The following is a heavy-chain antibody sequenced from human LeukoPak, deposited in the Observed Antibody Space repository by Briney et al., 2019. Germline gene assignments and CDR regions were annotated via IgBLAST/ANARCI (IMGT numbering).Heavy chain of an antibody. CDR1: GFTFSSYS. Sequence: PGGSLRLSCAASGFTFSSYSMNWVRQAPGKGLEWVSSISSSSSYIYYADSVKGRFTISRDNAKNSLYLQMNSLRAEDTAVYYCARVETTYYYDSSGYFYYWGQGTLVAVSS. CDR2: ISSSSSYI. D-gene: IGHD3-22*01. CDR3: ARVETTYYYDSSGYFYY. J-gene: IGHJ4*02. V-gene: IGHV3-21*01.